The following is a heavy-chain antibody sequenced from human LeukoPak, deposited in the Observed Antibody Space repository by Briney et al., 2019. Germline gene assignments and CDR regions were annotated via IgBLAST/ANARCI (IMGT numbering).Heavy chain of an antibody. J-gene: IGHJ4*02. CDR1: GFTFSTYR. D-gene: IGHD3-16*01. V-gene: IGHV3-74*01. CDR2: VDIDGSSA. CDR3: SRGRYYLDS. Sequence: PGGSLRLSCAASGFTFSTYRMHWVHQAPGKGLVWVSHVDIDGSSATYADSVKGRFTISRDNAKNTLFLQMNSLRVEDTAVYYCSRGRYYLDSWGQGTLVTVSS.